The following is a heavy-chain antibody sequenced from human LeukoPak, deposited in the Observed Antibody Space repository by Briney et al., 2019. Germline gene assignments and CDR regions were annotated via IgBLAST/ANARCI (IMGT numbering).Heavy chain of an antibody. Sequence: SETLSLTCAVYGGSFSGYYWSWIRQPPGKGLGWIGEINHSGSTNYNPSLKSRVTISVDTSKNQFSLKLSSVTAADTAVYYCARATSWLDYYYYYYMDVWGKGTTVTVSS. D-gene: IGHD2-2*01. CDR1: GGSFSGYY. J-gene: IGHJ6*03. V-gene: IGHV4-34*01. CDR2: INHSGST. CDR3: ARATSWLDYYYYYYMDV.